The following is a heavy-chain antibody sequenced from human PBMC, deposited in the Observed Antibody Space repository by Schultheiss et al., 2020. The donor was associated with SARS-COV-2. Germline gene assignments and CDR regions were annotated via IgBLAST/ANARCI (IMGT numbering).Heavy chain of an antibody. D-gene: IGHD4-17*01. CDR2: IYYSGST. CDR1: GGSISSYY. V-gene: IGHV4-59*01. CDR3: ASVYGDYFAEYFQH. J-gene: IGHJ1*01. Sequence: ETLSLTCTVSGGSISSYYWSWIRQPPGKGLEWIGYIYYSGSTNYNPSLKSRVTISVDTSRNQFSLKLSSVTAADTAVYYCASVYGDYFAEYFQHWGQGTLVTVSS.